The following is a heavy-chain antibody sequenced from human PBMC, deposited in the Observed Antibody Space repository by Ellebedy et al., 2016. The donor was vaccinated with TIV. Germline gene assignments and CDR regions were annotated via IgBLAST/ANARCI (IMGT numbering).Heavy chain of an antibody. CDR2: ISAYNGNK. J-gene: IGHJ4*02. CDR3: ARDIGIQHFDY. Sequence: AASVKVSCKASGGTFSSYAISWVRQAPGQGIEWMGWISAYNGNKNYAQKLQGRVTMTTDTSTSTAYMELRSLRSDDTAVYYCARDIGIQHFDYWGQGTLVTVSS. D-gene: IGHD5-18*01. CDR1: GGTFSSYA. V-gene: IGHV1-18*01.